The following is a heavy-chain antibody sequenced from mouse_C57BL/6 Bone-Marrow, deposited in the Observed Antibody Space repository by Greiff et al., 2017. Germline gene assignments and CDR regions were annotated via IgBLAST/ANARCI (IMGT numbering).Heavy chain of an antibody. CDR3: ARGVVVYYYAMDY. V-gene: IGHV1-85*01. J-gene: IGHJ4*01. Sequence: VHLVESGPELVKPGASVKLSCKASGYTFTSYDINWVKQRPGQGLEWIGWIYPRDGSTKYNEKFKGKATLTVDTSSSTAYMERHSLTSEDSAVYFCARGVVVYYYAMDYWGQGTSVTVSS. CDR2: IYPRDGST. D-gene: IGHD1-1*01. CDR1: GYTFTSYD.